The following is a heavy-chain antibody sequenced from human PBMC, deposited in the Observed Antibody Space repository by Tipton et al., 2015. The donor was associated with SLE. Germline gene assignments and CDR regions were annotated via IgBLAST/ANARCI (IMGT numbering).Heavy chain of an antibody. V-gene: IGHV4-39*01. Sequence: LRLSCTVSGGSISSSSYYWGWIRQPPGKGLEWIGSIYYSGSTYYNPSLKSRVTISVDTSKNQFSLKLSSVTAADTAVYYCARQGYSYGYPGFDYWGQGTLVTVSS. D-gene: IGHD5-18*01. J-gene: IGHJ4*02. CDR3: ARQGYSYGYPGFDY. CDR2: IYYSGST. CDR1: GGSISSSSYY.